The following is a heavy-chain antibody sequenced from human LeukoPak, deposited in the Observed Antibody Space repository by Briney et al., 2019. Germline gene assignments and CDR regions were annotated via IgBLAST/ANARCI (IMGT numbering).Heavy chain of an antibody. J-gene: IGHJ5*02. D-gene: IGHD2-15*01. CDR3: ARVRYCSGGSCS. Sequence: SETLSLTCTVSGGSISSGSYYWSWIRQPAGKGLEWIGRIYTSGSTNYNPSLKSRVTISLDTSKSQFSLKLSSVTAADTAVYYCARVRYCSGGSCSWGQGTLVTVSS. CDR2: IYTSGST. V-gene: IGHV4-61*02. CDR1: GGSISSGSYY.